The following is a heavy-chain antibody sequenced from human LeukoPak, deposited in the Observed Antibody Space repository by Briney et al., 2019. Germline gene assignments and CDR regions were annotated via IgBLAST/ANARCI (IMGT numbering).Heavy chain of an antibody. J-gene: IGHJ4*02. D-gene: IGHD3-3*01. CDR1: GGSISSSSYY. CDR2: IYYSGST. Sequence: SETLSLTCTVSGGSISSSSYYWGWIRQPPGKGLEWIGSIYYSGSTYYNPSLKSRVTISVDTSKNQFSLKLSSVTAADTAVYYCARGQSIFGVTWGQGTLVTVSS. CDR3: ARGQSIFGVT. V-gene: IGHV4-39*07.